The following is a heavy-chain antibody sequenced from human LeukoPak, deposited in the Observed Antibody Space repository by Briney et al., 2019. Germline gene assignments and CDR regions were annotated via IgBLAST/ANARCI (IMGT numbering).Heavy chain of an antibody. Sequence: NPSETLSLTCTVSGGSISSYYWSWIRQPPGKGLEWIGYIYYSGSTNYNPSLKSRVTISVDTSKNQFSLKLSSVTAADTAVYYCARGYSSGWYPYYGMDVWGQGTTVTVSS. J-gene: IGHJ6*02. D-gene: IGHD6-19*01. CDR3: ARGYSSGWYPYYGMDV. CDR2: IYYSGST. V-gene: IGHV4-59*01. CDR1: GGSISSYY.